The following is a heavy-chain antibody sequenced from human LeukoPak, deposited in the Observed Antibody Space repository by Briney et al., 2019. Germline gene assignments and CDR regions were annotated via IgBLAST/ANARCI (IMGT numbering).Heavy chain of an antibody. CDR3: ARAGRKSRGVDIVRKKETAYYYMDV. D-gene: IGHD2-15*01. CDR1: GFTFSSYS. V-gene: IGHV3-21*01. Sequence: GGSLRLSCAASGFTFSSYSMNWVRQAPGKGLEWVSSISSSSSYIYYADSVKGRFTISRDNAKNSLYLQMNSLRAEDTAVYYCARAGRKSRGVDIVRKKETAYYYMDVWGKGTTVTVSS. CDR2: ISSSSSYI. J-gene: IGHJ6*03.